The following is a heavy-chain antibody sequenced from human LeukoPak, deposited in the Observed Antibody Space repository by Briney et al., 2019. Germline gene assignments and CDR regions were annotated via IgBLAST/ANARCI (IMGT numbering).Heavy chain of an antibody. D-gene: IGHD6-19*01. CDR2: IYSGVNT. V-gene: IGHV3-66*01. CDR1: GFTVSMNY. Sequence: GGSLRLSCAASGFTVSMNYMSWVRQAPGKGLEWVSVIYSGVNTYYADSVKGRFTIARDNSKNTLYLQMNNLRAEDTAVYYCARDYSSGHPEGYFDLWGRGTLVTVSS. CDR3: ARDYSSGHPEGYFDL. J-gene: IGHJ2*01.